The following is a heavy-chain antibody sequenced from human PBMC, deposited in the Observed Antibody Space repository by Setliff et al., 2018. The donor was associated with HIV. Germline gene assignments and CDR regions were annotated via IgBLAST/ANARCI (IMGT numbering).Heavy chain of an antibody. V-gene: IGHV4-4*08. D-gene: IGHD3-10*01. CDR1: GGSISGYH. CDR2: IYTSRGT. Sequence: SETLSLTCTVSGGSISGYHWNWLRQTPGKGLEWIGYIYTSRGTNYNHSLKSRVTISVDTSKNQFSLKLSSVTAADTAVYYCASPYGSGSYFYYWGQGTLVTVSS. J-gene: IGHJ4*02. CDR3: ASPYGSGSYFYY.